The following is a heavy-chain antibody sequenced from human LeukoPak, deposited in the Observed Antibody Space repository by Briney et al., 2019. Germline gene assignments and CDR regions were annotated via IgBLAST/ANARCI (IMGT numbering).Heavy chain of an antibody. CDR2: FTSDGNSM. D-gene: IGHD1-26*01. J-gene: IGHJ4*02. CDR3: ARAQVGTPTDC. Sequence: PGESLRLSCAALSGFAMSWVRQAPGRGLVWVARFTSDGNSMTYADFVKGRFTVSRDIAKNTLYLQMNSLRAEDTAVYYCARAQVGTPTDCWGQGTLVTVSS. CDR1: SGFA. V-gene: IGHV3-74*01.